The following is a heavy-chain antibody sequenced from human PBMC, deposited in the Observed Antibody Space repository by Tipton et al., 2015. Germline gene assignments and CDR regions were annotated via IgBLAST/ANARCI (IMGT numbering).Heavy chain of an antibody. CDR2: ISYSGNT. CDR1: GGSISSGDYY. V-gene: IGHV4-31*03. J-gene: IGHJ3*02. D-gene: IGHD2/OR15-2a*01. CDR3: ARDKTFEAFDI. Sequence: TLSLTCKVSGGSISSGDYYWTWIRQHPGKGLEWIGHISYSGNTFYNPSLTSRVTISVDTSKNQFSLHLKSVTAADTAVYYCARDKTFEAFDIWGQGTKVTVSS.